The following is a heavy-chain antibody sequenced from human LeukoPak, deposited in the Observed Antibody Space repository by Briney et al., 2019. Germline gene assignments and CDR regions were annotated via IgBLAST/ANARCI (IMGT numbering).Heavy chain of an antibody. Sequence: KPSETLSLTCTVSGGSISSYYWSWIRQPPGKGLEWIGYIYYSGSTNYNPSLKSRVTISVDTSKNQFSLKLSSVTVADTAVYYCARSAGVVNWFDPWGQGTLVTVSS. D-gene: IGHD2-8*01. CDR3: ARSAGVVNWFDP. J-gene: IGHJ5*02. CDR1: GGSISSYY. V-gene: IGHV4-59*01. CDR2: IYYSGST.